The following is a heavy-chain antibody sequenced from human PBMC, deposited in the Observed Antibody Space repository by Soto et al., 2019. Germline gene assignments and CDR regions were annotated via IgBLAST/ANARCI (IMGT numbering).Heavy chain of an antibody. CDR1: GVSVSSGSLY. J-gene: IGHJ6*02. V-gene: IGHV4-61*01. D-gene: IGHD3-22*01. Sequence: PAETLSLTCTVSGVSVSSGSLYWVCVGQAPGKGLEWIGYGYYNGNTGYSPSLKSRVTISVDTSKNQFSLMLSSVTAADTAVYYCARARYYDTRGYAFHYAVDVWGQGTTVTVSS. CDR3: ARARYYDTRGYAFHYAVDV. CDR2: GYYNGNT.